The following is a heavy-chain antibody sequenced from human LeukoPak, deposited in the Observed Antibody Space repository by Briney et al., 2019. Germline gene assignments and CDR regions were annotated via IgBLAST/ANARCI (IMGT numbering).Heavy chain of an antibody. D-gene: IGHD4-17*01. V-gene: IGHV1-18*01. CDR3: ARAHDYAAFDY. Sequence: ASVKVSCKASGYTFTTYGINWVRQAPGQGLEWMGWISTYNGNRNYAQKLQGRVTMTTDTSTSTAYMELRSLRSDDTAVYYCARAHDYAAFDYWGQGTLVTVSS. CDR2: ISTYNGNR. CDR1: GYTFTTYG. J-gene: IGHJ4*02.